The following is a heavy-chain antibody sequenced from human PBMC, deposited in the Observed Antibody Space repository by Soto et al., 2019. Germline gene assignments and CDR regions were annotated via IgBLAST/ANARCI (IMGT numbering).Heavy chain of an antibody. CDR1: VGSISSSSYY. CDR2: IYYSGST. J-gene: IGHJ5*02. Sequence: WETLSLTCTVSVGSISSSSYYGGWIRKPPGKGLEWIGSIYYSGSTYYNPSLKSRVTISVDTSKNQFSLKLSSVTAADTAVYYCARHRSDSSSWLNWFDPWGQGTLVTVSS. D-gene: IGHD6-13*01. V-gene: IGHV4-39*01. CDR3: ARHRSDSSSWLNWFDP.